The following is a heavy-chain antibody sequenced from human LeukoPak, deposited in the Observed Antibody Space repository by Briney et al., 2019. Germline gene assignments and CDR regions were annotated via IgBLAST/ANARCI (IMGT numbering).Heavy chain of an antibody. J-gene: IGHJ4*02. CDR2: INPNSGGT. V-gene: IGHV1-2*02. CDR3: ARDQVVAAAATGDY. CDR1: GYTFTAYY. Sequence: ASVKVSCKASGYTFTAYYMHWVRQAPGQGLEWMGWINPNSGGTNYAQKFQGRVTMTRDTSISTAYMELSRLRSDDTAVYYCARDQVVAAAATGDYWGQGTLVTVSS. D-gene: IGHD6-13*01.